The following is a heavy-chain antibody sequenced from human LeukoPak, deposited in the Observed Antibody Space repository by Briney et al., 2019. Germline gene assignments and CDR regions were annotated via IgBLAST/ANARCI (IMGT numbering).Heavy chain of an antibody. CDR3: TRKRRIIRVRGFLSPYYYRTV. V-gene: IGHV4-4*07. Sequence: SETLSLTCTVSGGSISSYYWSWIRQPAGKGLEWIGRIYTSGSTNYNPSLKSRVTMSVDTSKNQFSLKLSSVTAADTAVYYCTRKRRIIRVRGFLSPYYYRTVGEKGPTSTFS. J-gene: IGHJ6*03. CDR2: IYTSGST. D-gene: IGHD3-10*01. CDR1: GGSISSYY.